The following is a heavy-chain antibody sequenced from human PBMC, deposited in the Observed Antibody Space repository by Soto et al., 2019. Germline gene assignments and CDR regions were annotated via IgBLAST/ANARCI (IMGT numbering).Heavy chain of an antibody. CDR2: IYYSGST. V-gene: IGHV4-59*01. Sequence: SETLSLTCTVSGGSISSYYWSWIRQPPGKGLEWIGYIYYSGSTNYNPSLKSRVTISVDTSKNQFSLKLSSVTAADTAVYYCARADRYSSGWYYYWGQGTLVTVSS. CDR1: GGSISSYY. CDR3: ARADRYSSGWYYY. D-gene: IGHD6-19*01. J-gene: IGHJ4*02.